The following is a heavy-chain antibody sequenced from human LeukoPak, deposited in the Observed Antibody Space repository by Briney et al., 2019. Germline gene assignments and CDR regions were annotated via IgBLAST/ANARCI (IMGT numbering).Heavy chain of an antibody. CDR2: IIPIFGTA. D-gene: IGHD2-2*01. Sequence: SVKVSCKASGGTFSSYAISWVRQAPGQGLEWMGGIIPIFGTANYAQKFQGRVTITTDESTSTAYMELSSLRSEDTAVYYCARTTCSGTSCSLGDYWGQGTLVTVSS. V-gene: IGHV1-69*05. CDR3: ARTTCSGTSCSLGDY. J-gene: IGHJ4*02. CDR1: GGTFSSYA.